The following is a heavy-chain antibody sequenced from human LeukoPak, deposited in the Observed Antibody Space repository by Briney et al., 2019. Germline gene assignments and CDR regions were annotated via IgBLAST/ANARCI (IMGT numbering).Heavy chain of an antibody. J-gene: IGHJ2*01. CDR2: INHSGRT. D-gene: IGHD5-18*01. V-gene: IGHV4-34*01. CDR3: GRARGYSYGYVGD. Sequence: SETLSLTCAVYGGSFSGFYWSWIRQPPGQGLEWIGEINHSGRTNFNSSLKSRVTISIDTSKNQFSLQLSSVTAADTAVYYCGRARGYSYGYVGDWGRGTLVTVSS. CDR1: GGSFSGFY.